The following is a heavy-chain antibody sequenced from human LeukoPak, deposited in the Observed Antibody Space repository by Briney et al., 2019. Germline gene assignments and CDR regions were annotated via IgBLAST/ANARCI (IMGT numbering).Heavy chain of an antibody. Sequence: PGGSLRLSCAASGFTFSSYAMSWVRQAPGKGLEWVSAISSGGDFTYYADSVKGHFTISRDNSKNTLYLQMNSLRAEDTAVYYCAKDPEKYYYDSSGYDNDAFDIWGQGTMVTVSS. V-gene: IGHV3-23*01. CDR3: AKDPEKYYYDSSGYDNDAFDI. CDR1: GFTFSSYA. D-gene: IGHD3-22*01. CDR2: ISSGGDFT. J-gene: IGHJ3*02.